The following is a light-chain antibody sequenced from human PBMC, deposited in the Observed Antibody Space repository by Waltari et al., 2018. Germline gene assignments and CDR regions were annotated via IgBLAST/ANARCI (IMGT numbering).Light chain of an antibody. CDR1: QAISSA. Sequence: AVQLTQSPSSLSASVADRGTITCRASQAISSALAWYQQKPGKAPNLLIYDASDLESGVPSRFSGSGSGTHFTLTISSLQPADFATYYCQQLHSYPVTFGGGTKVEIK. V-gene: IGKV1-13*02. CDR2: DAS. CDR3: QQLHSYPVT. J-gene: IGKJ4*01.